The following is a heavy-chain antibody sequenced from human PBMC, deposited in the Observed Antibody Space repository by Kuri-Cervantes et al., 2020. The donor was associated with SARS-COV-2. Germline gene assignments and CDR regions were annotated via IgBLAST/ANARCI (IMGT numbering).Heavy chain of an antibody. CDR3: ARGGRARGVNSFDY. CDR2: INHSGST. D-gene: IGHD3-10*01. CDR1: DGSFSGYS. V-gene: IGHV4-34*01. J-gene: IGHJ4*02. Sequence: SETLSLTCVVYDGSFSGYSWTWIRQPPGKGLEWIGEINHSGSTNYNPSLKSQVIISIDTSKNQFFLKLRSVTAADTAVYYCARGGRARGVNSFDYWGQGTLVTVSS.